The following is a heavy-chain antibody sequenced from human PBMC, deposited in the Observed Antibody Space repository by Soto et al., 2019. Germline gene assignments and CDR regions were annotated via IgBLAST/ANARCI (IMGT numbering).Heavy chain of an antibody. CDR3: ARGSRFGDSRYYYYYYMDV. CDR1: GFTFSSYA. Sequence: GGSLRLSCAAPGFTFSSYAMHWVRQAPGKGLEYVSAISSNGGSTYYANSVKGRFTISRDNSKNTLYLQMGSLRAEDMAVYYCARGSRFGDSRYYYYYYMDVWGKGTTVTVSS. D-gene: IGHD3-10*01. V-gene: IGHV3-64*01. J-gene: IGHJ6*03. CDR2: ISSNGGST.